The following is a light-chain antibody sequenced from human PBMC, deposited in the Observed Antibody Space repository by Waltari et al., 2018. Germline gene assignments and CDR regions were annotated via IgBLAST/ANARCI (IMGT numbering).Light chain of an antibody. V-gene: IGKV3-11*01. CDR2: DTS. CDR3: QQRRNWPLT. CDR1: HGVSYY. Sequence: CRSSHGVSYYLAWYQQRPGQAPRLLIYDTSHRATGIPDRFSGSGSETDFTLTISSLEPEDFAVYYCQQRRNWPLTFGGGTKVEIK. J-gene: IGKJ4*01.